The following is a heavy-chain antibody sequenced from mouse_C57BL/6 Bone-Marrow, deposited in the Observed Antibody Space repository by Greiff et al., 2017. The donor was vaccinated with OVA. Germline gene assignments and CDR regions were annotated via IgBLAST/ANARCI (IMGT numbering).Heavy chain of an antibody. J-gene: IGHJ2*01. CDR3: TRGDWDYFDY. CDR1: GYTFTDYY. CDR2: IYPGSGNT. D-gene: IGHD4-1*01. Sequence: QVQLQQSGPELVKPGASVKISCKASGYTFTDYYINWVKQRPGQGLEWIGWIYPGSGNTKYNEKFKDKATLTVDTSSSTTYMQLSSPTSDDSAVYFCTRGDWDYFDYWGQGTTLTVSS. V-gene: IGHV1-84*01.